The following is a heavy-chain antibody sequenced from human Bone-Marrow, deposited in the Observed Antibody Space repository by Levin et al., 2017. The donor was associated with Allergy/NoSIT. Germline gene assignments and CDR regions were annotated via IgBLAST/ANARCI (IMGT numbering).Heavy chain of an antibody. Sequence: GESLKISCAASGFTFTNYPMSLVRQAQGKGLEWVSSVDGVGRTNYADSVKGRFTISRDNSKNTLYLQMNSLRVEDTAIYYCARGWAAPDFWGQGTLVTVSS. V-gene: IGHV3-23*01. D-gene: IGHD1-26*01. CDR2: VDGVGRT. CDR1: GFTFTNYP. J-gene: IGHJ4*02. CDR3: ARGWAAPDF.